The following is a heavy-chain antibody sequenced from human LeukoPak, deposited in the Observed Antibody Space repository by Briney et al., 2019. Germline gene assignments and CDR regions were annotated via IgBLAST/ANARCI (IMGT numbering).Heavy chain of an antibody. CDR2: INPNSGGT. D-gene: IGHD6-19*01. Sequence: ASVKVSCKASGYTFTSYAMNWVRQAPGQGLEWMGWINPNSGGTNYAQKFQGRVTMTRDTSISTAYMELSRLRSDDTAVYYCARDVESGWYSGINLDWGQGTLVTVSS. CDR3: ARDVESGWYSGINLD. CDR1: GYTFTSYA. J-gene: IGHJ4*02. V-gene: IGHV1-2*02.